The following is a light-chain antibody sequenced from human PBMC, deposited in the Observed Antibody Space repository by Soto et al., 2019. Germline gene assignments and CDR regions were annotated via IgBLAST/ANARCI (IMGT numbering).Light chain of an antibody. J-gene: IGKJ2*01. Sequence: DIQMTQSPSLLSASVGDRVTITCRASQSVRRYLNWYQLKPGKAPKVLIYGASRLERGVPSRFSGSGSGTDFTLTISSLQPEDIATYYCQQTHSMEVYTFGQGTKLEIK. V-gene: IGKV1-39*01. CDR2: GAS. CDR3: QQTHSMEVYT. CDR1: QSVRRY.